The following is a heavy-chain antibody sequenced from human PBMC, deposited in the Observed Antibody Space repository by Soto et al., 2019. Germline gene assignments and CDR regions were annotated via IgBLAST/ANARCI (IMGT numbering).Heavy chain of an antibody. CDR3: ARTPINFDWLTPPEYFQH. V-gene: IGHV3-11*01. Sequence: GGSLRLSCAASGFTFRDYYMSWIRQAPGKGLEWVSYISSSGSTIYYADSVKGRFTISRDNAKNSLYLQMNSLRAEDTAVYYCARTPINFDWLTPPEYFQHWGQGTLVTVSS. CDR2: ISSSGSTI. CDR1: GFTFRDYY. D-gene: IGHD3-9*01. J-gene: IGHJ1*01.